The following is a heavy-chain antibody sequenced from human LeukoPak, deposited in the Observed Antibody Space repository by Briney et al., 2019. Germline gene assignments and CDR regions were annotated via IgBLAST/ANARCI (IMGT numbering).Heavy chain of an antibody. CDR1: GGSITNYY. CDR3: ARHSPSIVGATGYYGMDV. V-gene: IGHV4-59*08. D-gene: IGHD1-26*01. J-gene: IGHJ6*02. CDR2: IYYNGNT. Sequence: SETLSLTCTVSGGSITNYYWSWIRQSPGKGLDWIGHIYYNGNTNYNPSLRSRVVISVDTSKNQFSLKLSSVTAADTAVYYCARHSPSIVGATGYYGMDVWGQGTTVTVSS.